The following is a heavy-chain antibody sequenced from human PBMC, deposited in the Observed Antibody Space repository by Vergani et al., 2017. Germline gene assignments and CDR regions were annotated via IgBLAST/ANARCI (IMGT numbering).Heavy chain of an antibody. V-gene: IGHV1-24*01. D-gene: IGHD2-2*01. CDR2: FDPEDGET. Sequence: QVQLVQSGAEVKKPGASVKVSCKVSGYTLTELSMHWVRQAPGKGLEWMGGFDPEDGETIYAQKFQGRVTMTEDTSTDTAYMELSSLRSEETAVYYGATSLSFANIVVVPAAVDRGRSSAFDIWGQGTMVTVSS. J-gene: IGHJ3*02. CDR3: ATSLSFANIVVVPAAVDRGRSSAFDI. CDR1: GYTLTELS.